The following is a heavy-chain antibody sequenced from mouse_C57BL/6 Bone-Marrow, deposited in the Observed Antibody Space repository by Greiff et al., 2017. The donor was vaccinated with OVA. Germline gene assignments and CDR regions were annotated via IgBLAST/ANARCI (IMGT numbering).Heavy chain of an antibody. Sequence: VQLQQPGAELVMPGASVKLSCKASGYTFTSYWMHWVKQRPGQGLEWIGEIDPSDSYTNYNRKFKGKSTLTVDKSSSTAYMQLSSLRSEDSAVYYCARGTGRMDYWDQGTSVTVSS. V-gene: IGHV1-69*01. CDR3: ARGTGRMDY. CDR1: GYTFTSYW. CDR2: IDPSDSYT. D-gene: IGHD4-1*01. J-gene: IGHJ4*01.